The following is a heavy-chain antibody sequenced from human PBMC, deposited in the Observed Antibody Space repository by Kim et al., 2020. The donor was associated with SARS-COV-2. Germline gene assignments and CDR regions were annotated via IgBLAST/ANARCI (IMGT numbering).Heavy chain of an antibody. CDR3: TRVTMTTRGDH. Sequence: YYEDEVNGRFTTSRDNTKNSLYLQMNRLAAEDTAVYYCTRVTMTTRGDHWGQGTLVTVSS. J-gene: IGHJ4*02. D-gene: IGHD4-17*01. V-gene: IGHV3-21*01.